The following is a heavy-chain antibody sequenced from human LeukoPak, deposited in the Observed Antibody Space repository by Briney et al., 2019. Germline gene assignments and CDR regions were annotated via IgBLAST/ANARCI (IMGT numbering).Heavy chain of an antibody. D-gene: IGHD6-19*01. V-gene: IGHV3-21*01. CDR2: INSISSYL. J-gene: IGHJ4*02. Sequence: PGRSLRLSCAASGFTFSAYSMNWVRQAPGKGLEWVSSINSISSYLFYADSVKGRFTISRDNAKNLLYLQMNSLRAEDTAVYYCARDRVSGTSGWYFDYWGQGTLVTVSS. CDR1: GFTFSAYS. CDR3: ARDRVSGTSGWYFDY.